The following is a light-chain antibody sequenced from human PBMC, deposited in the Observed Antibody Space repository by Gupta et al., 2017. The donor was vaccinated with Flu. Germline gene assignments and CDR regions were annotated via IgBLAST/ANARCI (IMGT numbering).Light chain of an antibody. CDR3: SSYTSSTTLEI. CDR1: SSDIGGYDF. V-gene: IGLV2-14*03. J-gene: IGLJ2*01. CDR2: DVT. Sequence: QSALTQPASMSGSPGQSITIPCTGTSSDIGGYDFVSWYQQHPGNAPNLMIYDVTYRPSGIPDRFSGSKSCSTASLTISGLQAEDEADYYCSSYTSSTTLEIFGGGTKLTVL.